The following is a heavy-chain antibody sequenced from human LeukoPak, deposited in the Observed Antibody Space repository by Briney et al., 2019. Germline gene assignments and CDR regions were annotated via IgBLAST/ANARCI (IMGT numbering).Heavy chain of an antibody. J-gene: IGHJ4*02. CDR3: ARAAVVAHFDY. V-gene: IGHV4-59*01. D-gene: IGHD3-22*01. CDR1: GGSISSYY. CDR2: IYYSGST. Sequence: SETLSLTCTVSGGSISSYYWSWIRQPPGKGLEWIGYIYYSGSTNYNPSLKSRVTISVDTSKNQFSLKLSSVTAADTAVYYCARAAVVAHFDYWGQGTLVTISS.